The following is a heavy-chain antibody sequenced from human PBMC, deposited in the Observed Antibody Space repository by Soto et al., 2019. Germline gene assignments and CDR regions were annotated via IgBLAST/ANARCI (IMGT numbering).Heavy chain of an antibody. Sequence: SETLSLTCAVYGGSFSGYYWSWIRQPPGKGLEWIGGINHSGSTNYNPSLNIRVTISVDTSKNQFSLKLTSVTAADTAVYYCARDRGKWELSQPHDFWGQGTLVTVSS. CDR3: ARDRGKWELSQPHDF. J-gene: IGHJ4*02. V-gene: IGHV4-34*01. CDR2: INHSGST. D-gene: IGHD3-16*02. CDR1: GGSFSGYY.